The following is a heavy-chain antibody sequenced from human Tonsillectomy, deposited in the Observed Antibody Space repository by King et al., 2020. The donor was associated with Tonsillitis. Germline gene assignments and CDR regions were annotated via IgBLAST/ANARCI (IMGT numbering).Heavy chain of an antibody. D-gene: IGHD6-13*01. Sequence: VQLVESGGGVVQPGRSLRLSCAASGFTFSSYGMHWVRQAPGKGLEWMAVISYDGDNEYHADSVKGRFTISRDNSKNTLYLEMTSLRAEETAVYFCARSRPGSSWYGGDYWGQGTLVTVSS. J-gene: IGHJ4*02. CDR2: ISYDGDNE. CDR3: ARSRPGSSWYGGDY. CDR1: GFTFSSYG. V-gene: IGHV3-30*03.